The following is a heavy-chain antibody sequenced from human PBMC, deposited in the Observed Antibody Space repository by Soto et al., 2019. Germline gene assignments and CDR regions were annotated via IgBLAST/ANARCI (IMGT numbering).Heavy chain of an antibody. Sequence: GGSLRLSCAASGFTFSSYIMNWVRQAPGKGLEWVSSISSSSSYIYYADSVKGRFTISRDNAKNSLYLQMNSLRAEDTAVYYCAREAGSHSYYDSPPRSAMDVWGQGSTVTVSS. J-gene: IGHJ6*02. CDR2: ISSSSSYI. CDR3: AREAGSHSYYDSPPRSAMDV. V-gene: IGHV3-21*01. CDR1: GFTFSSYI. D-gene: IGHD3-22*01.